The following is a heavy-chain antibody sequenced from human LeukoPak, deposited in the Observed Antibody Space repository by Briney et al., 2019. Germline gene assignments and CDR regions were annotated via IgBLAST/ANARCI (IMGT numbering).Heavy chain of an antibody. J-gene: IGHJ4*02. D-gene: IGHD3-16*01. CDR2: IYYSGST. CDR1: GGSISSHY. Sequence: SETLSLTCTVSGGSISSHYWSWIRQPPGKGLEWIGYIYYSGSTNYNPSLKSRVTISVDTSKNQFSLKLSSVTAADTAVYYCARGGYYFLYWGQGTLVTVSS. CDR3: ARGGYYFLY. V-gene: IGHV4-59*11.